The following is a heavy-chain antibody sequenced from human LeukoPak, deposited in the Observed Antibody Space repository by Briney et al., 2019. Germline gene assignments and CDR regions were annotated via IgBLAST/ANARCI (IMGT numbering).Heavy chain of an antibody. Sequence: SVKVSCKASGCTFSSYAISWARQAPGQRLEWIGGIIPIFGTANYAQKFQRRVTITTDESTSTAYMELSSVSSEDTAVDYCAGAEDTNYYYMDVWGKGTTVTVSS. V-gene: IGHV1-69*05. J-gene: IGHJ6*03. CDR2: IIPIFGTA. CDR3: AGAEDTNYYYMDV. CDR1: GCTFSSYA.